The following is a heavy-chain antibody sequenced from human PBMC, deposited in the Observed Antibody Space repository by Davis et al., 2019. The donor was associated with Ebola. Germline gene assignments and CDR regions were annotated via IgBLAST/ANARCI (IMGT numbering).Heavy chain of an antibody. CDR1: GGTFSSYA. CDR2: INTDNGNT. CDR3: ARDLGGGDFVY. Sequence: ASVKVSCKASGGTFSSYAISWVRQAPGQGLEWMGWINTDNGNTDYEEKLQGRLTMTAETSTRTAYMELRRLTSDDTAMYYCARDLGGGDFVYWGQGSLVTVSS. D-gene: IGHD2-21*02. J-gene: IGHJ4*02. V-gene: IGHV1-18*01.